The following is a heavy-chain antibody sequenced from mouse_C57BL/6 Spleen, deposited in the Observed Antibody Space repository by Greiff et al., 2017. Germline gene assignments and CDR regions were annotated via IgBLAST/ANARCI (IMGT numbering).Heavy chain of an antibody. J-gene: IGHJ1*03. CDR1: GYTFTSYW. CDR3: ARGVGGYWYCDV. V-gene: IGHV1-53*01. D-gene: IGHD1-1*01. Sequence: QVQLQQPGTELVKPGASVKLSCKASGYTFTSYWMHWVKQRPGQGLEWIGNINPSNGCTNYNEKFKSKATLTVDKSSSTAYMQLSSLTSEGSAVYYGARGVGGYWYCDVWGTGTTVTVSS. CDR2: INPSNGCT.